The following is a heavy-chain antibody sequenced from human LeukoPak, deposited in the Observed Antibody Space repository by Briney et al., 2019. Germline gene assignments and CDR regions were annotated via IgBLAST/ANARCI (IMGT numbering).Heavy chain of an antibody. J-gene: IGHJ4*02. V-gene: IGHV3-33*06. Sequence: GGSLRLSCAASGFTFSSYGMHWVRQAPSKGLEWVAVIWYDGSNKYYADSVKGRFTISRDNSKNTLYLQMNSLRAEDTAVYYCAKDSERYSSSSLDYWGQGTLVTVSS. CDR1: GFTFSSYG. CDR2: IWYDGSNK. D-gene: IGHD6-6*01. CDR3: AKDSERYSSSSLDY.